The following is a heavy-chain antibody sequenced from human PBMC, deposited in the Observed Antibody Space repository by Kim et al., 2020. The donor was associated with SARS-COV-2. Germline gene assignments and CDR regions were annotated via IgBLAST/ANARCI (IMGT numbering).Heavy chain of an antibody. CDR2: IKSKTDGGTT. CDR3: TTDGGVVAYAFDI. J-gene: IGHJ3*02. CDR1: GFTFSNAW. Sequence: GGSLRLSCAASGFTFSNAWMSWVRQAPGKGLEWVGRIKSKTDGGTTDYAAPVKGRFTISRDDSKNTLYLQMNSLKTEDTAVYYCTTDGGVVAYAFDIWGQGTKVTVSS. V-gene: IGHV3-15*01. D-gene: IGHD2-15*01.